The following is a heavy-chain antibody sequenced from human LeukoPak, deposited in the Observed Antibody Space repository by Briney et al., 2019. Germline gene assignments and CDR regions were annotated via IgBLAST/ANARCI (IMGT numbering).Heavy chain of an antibody. CDR3: AASDTAMVIPHYYYYYGMDV. V-gene: IGHV1-69*02. Sequence: SVKVSCKASGGTFSSYTISWVRQAPGQGLEWMERIIPILGIANYAQKFQGRVTITADKSTSTAYMELSSLRSEDTAVYYCAASDTAMVIPHYYYYYGMDVWGQGTTVTVSS. D-gene: IGHD5-18*01. J-gene: IGHJ6*02. CDR1: GGTFSSYT. CDR2: IIPILGIA.